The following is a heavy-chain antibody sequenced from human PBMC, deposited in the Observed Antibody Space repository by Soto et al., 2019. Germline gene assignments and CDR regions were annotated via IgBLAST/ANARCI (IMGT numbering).Heavy chain of an antibody. CDR1: GFTFSAYA. D-gene: IGHD6-19*01. CDR2: VSHDGRNT. Sequence: VQLVDSGGGVVQPGRSLRLSCAASGFTFSAYAMHWVRQAPGKGLEWVAVVSHDGRNTHYADSVKGRFTISRDSSKNTVSLEMTSLRAEDTAVYYCSKGGRQLLVKSDFNYWGQGALVTGSS. J-gene: IGHJ4*02. CDR3: SKGGRQLLVKSDFNY. V-gene: IGHV3-30*18.